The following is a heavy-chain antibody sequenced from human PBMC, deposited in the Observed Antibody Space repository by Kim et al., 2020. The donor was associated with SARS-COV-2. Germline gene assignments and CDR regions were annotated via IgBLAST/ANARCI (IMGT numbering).Heavy chain of an antibody. D-gene: IGHD3-10*01. J-gene: IGHJ4*02. V-gene: IGHV3-49*03. CDR2: VRNKAYGATT. CDR3: TSGGGSGRYFFDY. Sequence: GGSLRLSCSASGFTFSDYAMSWFRQAPGKGLEWLGFVRNKAYGATTQYAASVRGRLTISRDDSEGIAYLHMSSPKTEDTAVYYCTSGGGSGRYFFDYWGQGSVVTVS. CDR1: GFTFSDYA.